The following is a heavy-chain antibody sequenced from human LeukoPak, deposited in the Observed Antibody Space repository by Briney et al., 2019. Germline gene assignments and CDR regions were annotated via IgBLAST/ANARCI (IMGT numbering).Heavy chain of an antibody. J-gene: IGHJ4*02. CDR3: ARIPGSGWYQIFDY. D-gene: IGHD6-19*01. V-gene: IGHV7-4-1*02. CDR1: GYTFTSYG. CDR2: INTNTGNP. Sequence: GASVKVSFKASGYTFTSYGMNWVRQAPGQGLEWMGWINTNTGNPTYAQGFTGRFVFSLDTSVSTAYLQISSLKAEDTAVYYCARIPGSGWYQIFDYWGQGTLVTVSS.